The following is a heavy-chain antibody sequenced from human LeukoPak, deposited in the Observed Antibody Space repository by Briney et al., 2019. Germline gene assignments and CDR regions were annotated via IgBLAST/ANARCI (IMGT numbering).Heavy chain of an antibody. D-gene: IGHD6-13*01. V-gene: IGHV4-39*07. Sequence: PSETLSLACTVSGGSISSSSYYWGWIRQPPGKGLEWIGSIYYSGSTYYNPSLKSRVTISVDTSKNQFSLKLSSVTAADTAVYYCASGSSSWGVWGQGTLVTVSS. CDR2: IYYSGST. CDR1: GGSISSSSYY. J-gene: IGHJ4*02. CDR3: ASGSSSWGV.